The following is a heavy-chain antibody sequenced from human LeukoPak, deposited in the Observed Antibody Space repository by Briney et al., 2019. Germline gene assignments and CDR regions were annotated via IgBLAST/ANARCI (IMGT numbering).Heavy chain of an antibody. Sequence: GGSLRLSCAASGFTFSSYAMSWVRQAPGKGLEGVSAISGSGGSTYYADSVKGRFTISRDNSKNTLYLQMNSLRAEDTAVYYCAKNERLLLWFGELYYWGQGTLVTVSS. J-gene: IGHJ4*02. D-gene: IGHD3-10*01. CDR2: ISGSGGST. CDR3: AKNERLLLWFGELYY. V-gene: IGHV3-23*01. CDR1: GFTFSSYA.